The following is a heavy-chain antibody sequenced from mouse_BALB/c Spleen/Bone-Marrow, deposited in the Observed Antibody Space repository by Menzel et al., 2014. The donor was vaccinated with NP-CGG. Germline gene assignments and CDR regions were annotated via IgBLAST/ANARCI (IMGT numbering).Heavy chain of an antibody. CDR3: ARSRLRGYYFDY. CDR1: GFTFSSFG. D-gene: IGHD3-2*02. CDR2: ISSGSSTI. Sequence: EVQLVESGGGLVQPGGSRKLSCAASGFTFSSFGMHWVRQAPEMGLEWVAYISSGSSTIYYADTLKGRFTISRDNPKNTLFLQMTSLRSEDTAMYYCARSRLRGYYFDYWGQGTTLTVSS. J-gene: IGHJ2*01. V-gene: IGHV5-17*02.